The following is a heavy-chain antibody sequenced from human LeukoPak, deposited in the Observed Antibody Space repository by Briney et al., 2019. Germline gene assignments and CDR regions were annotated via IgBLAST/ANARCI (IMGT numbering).Heavy chain of an antibody. D-gene: IGHD3-10*01. Sequence: ASVKVSCKASGYTFTGYYMHWVRQAPGQGLEWIGWINPNSGGTNYAQKFQGRVTMTRDTSISTAYMELSRLRSDDTAVYYCARDKTPRITMVRGVTYYFDYWGQGTLVTVSS. V-gene: IGHV1-2*02. J-gene: IGHJ4*02. CDR1: GYTFTGYY. CDR3: ARDKTPRITMVRGVTYYFDY. CDR2: INPNSGGT.